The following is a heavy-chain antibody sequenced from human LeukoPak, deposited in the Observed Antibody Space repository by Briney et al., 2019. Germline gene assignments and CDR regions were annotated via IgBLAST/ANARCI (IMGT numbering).Heavy chain of an antibody. V-gene: IGHV7-4-1*02. J-gene: IGHJ6*02. D-gene: IGHD3-3*01. CDR2: INTNTGNP. Sequence: EASVKVSCKASGYTFTSYAMNWVRQAPGQGLEWMGWINTNTGNPTYAQGFTGRFVFSLGTSVSTAYLQISSLKAEDTAVYYCARGSLYYDFWSGYYTGPYYYYYGMDVWGQGTTVTVSS. CDR3: ARGSLYYDFWSGYYTGPYYYYYGMDV. CDR1: GYTFTSYA.